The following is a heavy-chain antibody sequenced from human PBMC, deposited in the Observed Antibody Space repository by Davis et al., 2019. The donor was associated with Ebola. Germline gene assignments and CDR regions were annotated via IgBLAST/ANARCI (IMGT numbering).Heavy chain of an antibody. J-gene: IGHJ4*02. CDR2: ISYDGSNK. V-gene: IGHV3-30-3*01. CDR3: ASGVLGTIDY. D-gene: IGHD3-10*01. CDR1: GFTFSSYA. Sequence: PGGSLRLSCAASGFTFSSYAMHWVRQAPGKGLEWVAVISYDGSNKYYADSVKGRFTISRDNSKNTLYLQMNSLRAEDTAVYFCASGVLGTIDYWGQGTLVTVSS.